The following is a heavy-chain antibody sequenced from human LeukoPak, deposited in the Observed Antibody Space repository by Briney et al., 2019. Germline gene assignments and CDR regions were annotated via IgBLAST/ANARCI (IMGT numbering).Heavy chain of an antibody. V-gene: IGHV3-64*01. CDR1: GFTFSSYA. D-gene: IGHD6-13*01. CDR3: ARGAGYSSSWYVY. CDR2: ISSNGGST. J-gene: IGHJ4*02. Sequence: GGSLRLSRAASGFTFSSYAMSWVRQAPGKGLEWVSAISSNGGSTYYANSVKGRFTISRDNSKNTLYLQMGSLRAEDMAVYYCARGAGYSSSWYVYWGQGTLVTVSS.